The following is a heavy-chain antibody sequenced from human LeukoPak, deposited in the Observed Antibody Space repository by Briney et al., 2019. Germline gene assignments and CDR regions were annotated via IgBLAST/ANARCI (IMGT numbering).Heavy chain of an antibody. J-gene: IGHJ5*02. CDR3: ARHVWSADGYFAFDP. D-gene: IGHD3-22*01. CDR1: GGSISSYY. V-gene: IGHV4-59*08. Sequence: SETLSLTCTVSGGSISSYYWSWIRQPPGKGLEWIGYIYYSGSTNYNPSLKSRVTISVDTSKNQFSLKLSSVTAADTAVYYCARHVWSADGYFAFDPWGQETLVTVSS. CDR2: IYYSGST.